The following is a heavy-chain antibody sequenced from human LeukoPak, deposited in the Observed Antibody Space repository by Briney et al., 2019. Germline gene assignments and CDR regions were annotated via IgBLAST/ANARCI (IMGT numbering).Heavy chain of an antibody. CDR2: IYYSGST. Sequence: SETLSLTCTVSGGSISSSSYYWGWLRQPPGKGLEWIGSIYYSGSTYYNPSLKSRVTISVDTSKNQFSLKLSSVTAADTAVYYCAEYSSDYWGQGTLVTVSS. CDR1: GGSISSSSYY. D-gene: IGHD2/OR15-2a*01. J-gene: IGHJ4*02. CDR3: AEYSSDY. V-gene: IGHV4-39*01.